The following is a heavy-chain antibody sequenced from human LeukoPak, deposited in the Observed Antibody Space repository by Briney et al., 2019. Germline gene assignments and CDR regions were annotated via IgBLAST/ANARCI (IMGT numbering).Heavy chain of an antibody. Sequence: GGSLRLSCAASGFTFSSYAMHWVRQAPGKGLEWVAVISYDGSNKYYADSVKGRFTISRDNSKNTLHLQMNSLRAEDTAVYYCARQGPFSVDIVATDHFDYWGQGTLVTVSS. CDR3: ARQGPFSVDIVATDHFDY. CDR1: GFTFSSYA. V-gene: IGHV3-30-3*01. CDR2: ISYDGSNK. J-gene: IGHJ4*02. D-gene: IGHD5-12*01.